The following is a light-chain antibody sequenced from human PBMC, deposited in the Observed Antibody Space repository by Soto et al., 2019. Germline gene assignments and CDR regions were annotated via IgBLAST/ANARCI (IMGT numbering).Light chain of an antibody. CDR1: QSISSW. CDR2: DAS. CDR3: QQYETFSGT. J-gene: IGKJ1*01. Sequence: DIQLSLSPSTLSASVGARVTXXCRASQSISSWLAWYQQKPGKAPKLLIYDASALPRGVPSRFSGSGSGTKFTLTIASLQPDDFATYYCQQYETFSGTVGPGTKVDIK. V-gene: IGKV1-5*01.